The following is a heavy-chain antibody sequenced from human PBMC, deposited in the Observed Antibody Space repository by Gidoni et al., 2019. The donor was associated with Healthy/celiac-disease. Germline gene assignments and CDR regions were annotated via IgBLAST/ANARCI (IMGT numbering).Heavy chain of an antibody. CDR2: IYHRGST. D-gene: IGHD6-19*01. CDR3: ARGGAYSSGPAGY. Sequence: QVQLQESGPGLVKPSETLSLTCAVPGYSISSGYYWGWIRQPPGKGLEWIGSIYHRGSTYYNPALKSRVTISVDTSKNQFSLKLSSVTAADTAVYYCARGGAYSSGPAGYWGQGTLVTVSS. J-gene: IGHJ4*02. V-gene: IGHV4-38-2*01. CDR1: GYSISSGYY.